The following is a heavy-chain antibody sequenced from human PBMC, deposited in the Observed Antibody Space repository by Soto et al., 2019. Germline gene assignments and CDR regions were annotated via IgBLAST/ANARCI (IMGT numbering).Heavy chain of an antibody. CDR1: GGSFSGHS. J-gene: IGHJ5*01. D-gene: IGHD3-22*01. Sequence: PSETLSLTCAVCGGSFSGHSWTWIRQSPGKGLEWIGDINHSGRVNYSPSLKSRVTISLDTSKNQFSLTLSAVTAADTAMYYCSTRAYDTNGYYRFDPWGQGXLVTVYS. CDR3: STRAYDTNGYYRFDP. CDR2: INHSGRV. V-gene: IGHV4-34*01.